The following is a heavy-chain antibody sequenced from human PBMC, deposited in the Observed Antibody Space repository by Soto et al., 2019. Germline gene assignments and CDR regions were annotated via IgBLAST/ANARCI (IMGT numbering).Heavy chain of an antibody. CDR2: FDPEDGET. CDR1: GYTLTELS. J-gene: IGHJ3*02. Sequence: ASVKVSCKVSGYTLTELSMHWVRQAPGKGLEWMGGFDPEDGETIYAQKFQGRVTMTEDTSTDTAYMELSSLRSEDTAVYYCATDRQLDDAFDIWGQGTMVTVSS. CDR3: ATDRQLDDAFDI. V-gene: IGHV1-24*01. D-gene: IGHD6-6*01.